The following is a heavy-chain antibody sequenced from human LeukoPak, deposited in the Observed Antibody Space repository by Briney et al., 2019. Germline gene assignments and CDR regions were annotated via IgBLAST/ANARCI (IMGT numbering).Heavy chain of an antibody. CDR3: AELGITMIGGV. CDR2: INGDGSSR. J-gene: IGHJ6*04. V-gene: IGHV3-74*01. CDR1: GFSLSTYW. D-gene: IGHD3-10*02. Sequence: GGSLRLSCAASGFSLSTYWMHWVRQAPGKGLIWLSRINGDGSSRGYADSVKGRFTISRDNAKNSLYLQMNSLRAEDTAVYYCAELGITMIGGVWGKGTTVTISS.